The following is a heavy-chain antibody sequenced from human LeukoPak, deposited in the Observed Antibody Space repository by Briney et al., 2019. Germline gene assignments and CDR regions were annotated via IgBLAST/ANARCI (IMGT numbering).Heavy chain of an antibody. D-gene: IGHD2-2*01. J-gene: IGHJ5*02. CDR3: ARSLGVVVPAALNWFDP. CDR1: GGSISSSSYY. V-gene: IGHV4-39*07. Sequence: SETLSHTCTVSGGSISSSSYYWGWIRQPPGKGLEWIGSIYYSGSTYYNPSLKSRVTISVDTSKNQFSLKLSSVTAADTAVYYCARSLGVVVPAALNWFDPWGQGTLVTVSS. CDR2: IYYSGST.